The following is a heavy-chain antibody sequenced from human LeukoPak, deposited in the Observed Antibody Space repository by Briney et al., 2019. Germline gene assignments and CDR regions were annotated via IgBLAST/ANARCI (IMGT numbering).Heavy chain of an antibody. Sequence: SETLSLTCAVSGGSISSSNWWSWVRQPPGKGLEWIGEIYHSGSTNYNPSLKSRVTISVDKSKNQFSLKLSSVTAADTAVYYCAAWGSYRYTSRTHFDYWGQGTLVTVSS. D-gene: IGHD3-16*02. CDR3: AAWGSYRYTSRTHFDY. J-gene: IGHJ4*02. CDR1: GGSISSSNW. CDR2: IYHSGST. V-gene: IGHV4-4*02.